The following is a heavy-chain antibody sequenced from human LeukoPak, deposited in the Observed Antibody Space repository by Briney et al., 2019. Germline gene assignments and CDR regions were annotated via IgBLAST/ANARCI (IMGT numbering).Heavy chain of an antibody. CDR1: GFIFSGSS. CDR3: AKEQYPGYFDF. Sequence: GGSLRLSCAASGFIFSGSSMHWVRQAPGKGLEWVCFIRFDATNKYYADSVKGRFTISRDNSNNTLYLQLNNVRTEDTATYFCAKEQYPGYFDFWGQGTLVTVSA. V-gene: IGHV3-30*02. CDR2: IRFDATNK. J-gene: IGHJ4*02. D-gene: IGHD1-14*01.